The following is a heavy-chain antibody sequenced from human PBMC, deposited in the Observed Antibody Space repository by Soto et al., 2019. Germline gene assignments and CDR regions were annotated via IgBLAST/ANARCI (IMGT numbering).Heavy chain of an antibody. V-gene: IGHV3-23*01. D-gene: IGHD3-10*01. Sequence: GGSLRLSWAASGFTFSSYAMSWVRQAPGKGLEWVSAISGSGGSTYYADSVKGRFTISRDNSKNTLYLQMNSLRAEDTAVYYCAGDKDYHGSGSYSGWLDPWGQGTLVTVSS. CDR3: AGDKDYHGSGSYSGWLDP. CDR2: ISGSGGST. J-gene: IGHJ5*02. CDR1: GFTFSSYA.